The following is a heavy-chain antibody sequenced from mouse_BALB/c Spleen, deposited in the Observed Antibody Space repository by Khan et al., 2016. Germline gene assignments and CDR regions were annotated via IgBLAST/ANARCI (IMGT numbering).Heavy chain of an antibody. V-gene: IGHV9-1*02. Sequence: QIQLVQSGPELKKPGETVKISCKASGYTFTNYGMIWVKQAPGKGLKWMGWINPYTGEPTYADDFKGRFAFSLETSASTAYFQINNLKNEDMATYFCARGGNYGGDYAMDYWGQGTAVTVSS. D-gene: IGHD2-1*01. J-gene: IGHJ4*01. CDR2: INPYTGEP. CDR3: ARGGNYGGDYAMDY. CDR1: GYTFTNYG.